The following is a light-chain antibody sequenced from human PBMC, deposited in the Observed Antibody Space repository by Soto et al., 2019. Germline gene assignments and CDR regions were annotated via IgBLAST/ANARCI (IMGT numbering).Light chain of an antibody. CDR3: QQCLSAPLT. CDR2: DAS. CDR1: QSLRKNF. V-gene: IGKV3-20*01. Sequence: EIVLTQSPGTLSLSPGERATLSCRASQSLRKNFLAWYQHKPGQAPRLLIYDASNRATGIPDRFSGSGSGTDFTLTISSLAPEDSAVYYCQQCLSAPLTFGQGTKVEIK. J-gene: IGKJ1*01.